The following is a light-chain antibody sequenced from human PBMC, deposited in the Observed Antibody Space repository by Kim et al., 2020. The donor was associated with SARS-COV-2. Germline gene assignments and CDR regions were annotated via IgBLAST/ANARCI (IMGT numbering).Light chain of an antibody. J-gene: IGLJ3*02. V-gene: IGLV2-11*01. Sequence: GQSVTISCTGTSGDVGGYKFVSWYQQHPGKAPKLMIYDVSERPSGVPDRFSGSKSGNTASLTISGLQPEDEADYYCCSYAGNYIWVFGGGTQLTVL. CDR1: SGDVGGYKF. CDR2: DVS. CDR3: CSYAGNYIWV.